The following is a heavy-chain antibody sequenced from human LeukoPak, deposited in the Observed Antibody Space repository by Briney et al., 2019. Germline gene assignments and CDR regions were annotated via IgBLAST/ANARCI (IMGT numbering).Heavy chain of an antibody. D-gene: IGHD1-1*01. CDR1: GFTFSSYG. Sequence: GGSLRLSCAASGFTFSSYGMHWVRQAPGKGLEWVAVIWYDGSNKYYADSVKGPFTISRDNSKNTLYLQMNSLRAEDTAVYYCARFRGQYNWNDGAFDIWGQGTMVTVSS. CDR3: ARFRGQYNWNDGAFDI. CDR2: IWYDGSNK. J-gene: IGHJ3*02. V-gene: IGHV3-33*01.